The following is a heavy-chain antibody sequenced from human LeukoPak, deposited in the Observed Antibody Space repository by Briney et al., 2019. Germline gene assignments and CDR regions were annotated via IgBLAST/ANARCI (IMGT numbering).Heavy chain of an antibody. CDR1: GYTFTSYG. CDR2: ISASNGDT. CDR3: ARGRDYDSSGYHPDKNDY. V-gene: IGHV1-18*01. Sequence: GASVKVSCKASGYTFTSYGFSWVRHAPGQGLEWMGWISASNGDTNYAQKFQGRVTMTTDTSTSTAYMELRSLRSDDTAVYYCARGRDYDSSGYHPDKNDYWGQGTLVTVSS. D-gene: IGHD3-22*01. J-gene: IGHJ4*02.